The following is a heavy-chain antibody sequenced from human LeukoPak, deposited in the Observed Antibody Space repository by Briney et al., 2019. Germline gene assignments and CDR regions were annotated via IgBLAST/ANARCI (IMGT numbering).Heavy chain of an antibody. Sequence: GGSLRLSCAASGFTVSSNYMSWVRQAPGKGLEWVSVIYSGGSTYYADSVKGRFTISRDNSKNTLYLQMNSLRAEDTAVYYCAKEAWSWTGGYFDYWGQGTLVTVSS. CDR1: GFTVSSNY. J-gene: IGHJ4*02. V-gene: IGHV3-66*01. CDR2: IYSGGST. D-gene: IGHD3/OR15-3a*01. CDR3: AKEAWSWTGGYFDY.